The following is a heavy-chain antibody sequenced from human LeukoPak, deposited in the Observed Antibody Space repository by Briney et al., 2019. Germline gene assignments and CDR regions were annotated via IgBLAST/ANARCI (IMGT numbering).Heavy chain of an antibody. D-gene: IGHD1-7*01. Sequence: SETLSLTCTVSGGSISSYYWSWIRQPPGKGLEWIGYIYTSGSTNYNPSLKSRVTISVDTSKSQFSLKLSSVTAADTAVYYCARHMNWNYFALFDPWGQGTLVTVSS. CDR1: GGSISSYY. V-gene: IGHV4-4*09. J-gene: IGHJ5*02. CDR3: ARHMNWNYFALFDP. CDR2: IYTSGST.